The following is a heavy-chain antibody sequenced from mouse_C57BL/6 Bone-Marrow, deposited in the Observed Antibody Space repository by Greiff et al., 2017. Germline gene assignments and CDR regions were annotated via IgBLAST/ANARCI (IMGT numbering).Heavy chain of an antibody. CDR2: ISYDGSN. Sequence: EVQRVESGPGLVKPSQSLSLTCSVTGYSITSGYYWNWIRQFPGNKLEWMGYISYDGSNNYNPSLKNRISITRDPSKNQFFLKLNSVTTEDTATYYCASLYYYGSSYSFDYWGQGTTLTVSS. CDR1: GYSITSGYY. D-gene: IGHD1-1*01. J-gene: IGHJ2*01. V-gene: IGHV3-6*01. CDR3: ASLYYYGSSYSFDY.